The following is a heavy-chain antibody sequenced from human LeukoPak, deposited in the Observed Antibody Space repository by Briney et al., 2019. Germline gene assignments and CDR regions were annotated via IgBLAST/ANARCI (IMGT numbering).Heavy chain of an antibody. CDR2: INSDGSIT. J-gene: IGHJ6*02. CDR3: ARDAVDTANAV. D-gene: IGHD5-18*01. V-gene: IGHV3-74*01. CDR1: GFTFTTYW. Sequence: GGSLRLSCAASGFTFTTYWMHWVRQAPGKGLVWVSHINSDGSITSYADSVKGRFTISRDNAKNTLYLQMNSLRAEDTAVYYCARDAVDTANAVWGQGTTVAVSS.